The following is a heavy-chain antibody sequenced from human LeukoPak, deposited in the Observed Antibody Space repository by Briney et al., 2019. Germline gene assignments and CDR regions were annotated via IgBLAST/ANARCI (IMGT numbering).Heavy chain of an antibody. CDR2: IYPGDSDT. CDR3: ARGRGGYTGHENFDF. V-gene: IGHV5-51*01. D-gene: IGHD5-12*01. CDR1: GYTFTGFW. Sequence: GESLKISCKVSGYTFTGFWIGWVRQMPGKGLECLGFIYPGDSDTIYSPPFQGQVTISADKSIRTAYSQWSSLKASDSGIYYCARGRGGYTGHENFDFWGQGTLVSVSS. J-gene: IGHJ4*02.